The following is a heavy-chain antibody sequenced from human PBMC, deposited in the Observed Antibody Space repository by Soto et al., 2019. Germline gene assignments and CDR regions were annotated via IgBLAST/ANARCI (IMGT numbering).Heavy chain of an antibody. CDR3: AIESVVAITDY. V-gene: IGHV3-30*03. CDR1: GCPFSSYG. D-gene: IGHD3-22*01. CDR2: LSYDGSNK. J-gene: IGHJ4*02. Sequence: QVQLVESGGGVVTPGRSLRLSGAASGCPFSSYGMHWVREAPGTGLEGVAVLSYDGSNKYYADSVKGRVTISRDNSKNTLDLQMNSLRAEDTAVYCCAIESVVAITDYWGQGTLVTVSS.